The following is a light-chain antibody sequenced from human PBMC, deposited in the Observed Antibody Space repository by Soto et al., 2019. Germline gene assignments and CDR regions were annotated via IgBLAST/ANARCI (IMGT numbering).Light chain of an antibody. V-gene: IGKV3-20*01. Sequence: EIVMTQSPATLSVSPGERATLSCRASQSVSSNLGWYQQKPGQAPRLLIYGASIRATGIPDRFSGSGSGTDFTLTISRLEPEDFAVYYCQQYGSSPLTFGGGTKVEIK. J-gene: IGKJ4*01. CDR1: QSVSSN. CDR2: GAS. CDR3: QQYGSSPLT.